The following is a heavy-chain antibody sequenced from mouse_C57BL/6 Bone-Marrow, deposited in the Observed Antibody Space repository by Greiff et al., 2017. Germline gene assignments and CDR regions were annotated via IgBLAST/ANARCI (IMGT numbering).Heavy chain of an antibody. J-gene: IGHJ1*03. CDR3: ARGGDGYYVDWYFDV. CDR1: GYTFTSYW. Sequence: VQLQQPGAELVRPGTSVKLSCKASGYTFTSYWMHWVKQRPGQGLEWIGVIDPSDSYTNYNQKFKGKATLTVDTSSSTAYMKLSSLTSEDSAVYYCARGGDGYYVDWYFDVWGTGTTVTVSS. V-gene: IGHV1-59*01. CDR2: IDPSDSYT. D-gene: IGHD2-3*01.